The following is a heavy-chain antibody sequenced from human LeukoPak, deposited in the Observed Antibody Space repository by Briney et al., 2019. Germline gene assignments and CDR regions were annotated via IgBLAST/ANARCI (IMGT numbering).Heavy chain of an antibody. CDR2: ISYDGSNK. Sequence: GGSLRLSCAASGFTFSSYWMSWVRQAPGKGLEWVAVISYDGSNKYYADSVKGRFTISRDNSKNTLYLQMNSLRAEDTAVYYCARGLRLRLGELSLSIAYWGQGTLVTVSS. V-gene: IGHV3-30*03. CDR3: ARGLRLRLGELSLSIAY. J-gene: IGHJ4*02. D-gene: IGHD3-16*02. CDR1: GFTFSSYW.